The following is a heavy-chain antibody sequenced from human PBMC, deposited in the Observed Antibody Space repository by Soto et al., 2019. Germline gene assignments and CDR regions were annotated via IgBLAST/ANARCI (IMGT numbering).Heavy chain of an antibody. J-gene: IGHJ3*02. Sequence: QVQLQESGPGLVKPSQTLSLTCTVSGGSISSGGYYWSWIRQHPGKGLEWIGYIYYSGSTYYNPSHKSPVTISVDTSKNQFSLKLSSVTAADTAVYYCARGFGRRTGAFDIWGQGTMVTVSS. V-gene: IGHV4-31*01. CDR3: ARGFGRRTGAFDI. CDR2: IYYSGST. CDR1: GGSISSGGYY. D-gene: IGHD3-10*01.